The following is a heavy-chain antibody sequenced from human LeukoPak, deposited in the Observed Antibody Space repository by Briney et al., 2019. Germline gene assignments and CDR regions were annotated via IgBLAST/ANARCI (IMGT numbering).Heavy chain of an antibody. V-gene: IGHV1-18*01. J-gene: IGHJ4*02. CDR2: ISPYNGNT. Sequence: ASVKVSCKASGYTFTSYGISWVRQAPGQGLEWMGWISPYNGNTNYAPKLQGRVTMTTDSATSTAYMELTSLTSDDTAVYYCARDRQCGYWGQGTLITVSS. D-gene: IGHD2-21*01. CDR1: GYTFTSYG. CDR3: ARDRQCGY.